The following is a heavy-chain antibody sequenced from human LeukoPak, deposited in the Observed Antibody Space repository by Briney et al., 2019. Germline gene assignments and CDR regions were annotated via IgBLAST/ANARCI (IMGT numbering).Heavy chain of an antibody. V-gene: IGHV3-48*02. CDR1: GFTFTSYS. CDR2: ITASGTAM. D-gene: IGHD1-26*01. CDR3: ASSGSYRFDY. J-gene: IGHJ4*02. Sequence: GGSLRLSCAASGFTFTSYSMNRVRQAPGKGLEWVSHITASGTAMFYADSVKGRFTISRDNAKNSLYLQMNSLRDEDTAVYYCASSGSYRFDYWGQGTLVTVSS.